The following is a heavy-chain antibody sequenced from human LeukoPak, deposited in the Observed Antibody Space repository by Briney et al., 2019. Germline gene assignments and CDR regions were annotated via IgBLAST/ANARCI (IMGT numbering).Heavy chain of an antibody. D-gene: IGHD3-22*01. CDR1: GYTFTCYY. V-gene: IGHV1-2*02. CDR2: INPNSGGT. Sequence: ASVKVSCKASGYTFTCYYMHWVRQAPGQGLEWMGWINPNSGGTNYAQKFQGRVTMTRDTSISTAYMELSRLRSDDTAVYYCARYYYDSSGYPVGVDYWGQGTLVTVSS. J-gene: IGHJ4*02. CDR3: ARYYYDSSGYPVGVDY.